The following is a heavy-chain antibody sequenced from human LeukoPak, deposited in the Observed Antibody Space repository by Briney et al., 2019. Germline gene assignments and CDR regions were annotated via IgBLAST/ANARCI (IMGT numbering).Heavy chain of an antibody. D-gene: IGHD2-2*01. J-gene: IGHJ4*02. CDR2: ISAYNGNT. CDR3: ARDIRVVVPAAVDY. V-gene: IGHV1-18*01. Sequence: ASVKVSCKSSGYTFTSYGISWVRQAPGQGLEWMGWISAYNGNTNYAQKLQGRVTMTTDTSTSTAYMELRSLRSEDTAVYYCARDIRVVVPAAVDYWGQGTLVTVSS. CDR1: GYTFTSYG.